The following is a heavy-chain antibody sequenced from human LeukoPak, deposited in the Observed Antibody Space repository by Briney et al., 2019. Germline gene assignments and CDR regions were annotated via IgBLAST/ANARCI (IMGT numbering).Heavy chain of an antibody. D-gene: IGHD2-8*02. CDR3: AKPLGYCTGGVCYSNYFDP. CDR1: GFTFYNYA. Sequence: GGSLRLSCAASGFTFYNYAMSWVRQAPGKGLESVSTISGSGGNTYYADSVKGRFTISRDNSENTLYLQMNSLRAEDTAVYYCAKPLGYCTGGVCYSNYFDPWGQGTLVTVSS. J-gene: IGHJ5*02. V-gene: IGHV3-23*01. CDR2: ISGSGGNT.